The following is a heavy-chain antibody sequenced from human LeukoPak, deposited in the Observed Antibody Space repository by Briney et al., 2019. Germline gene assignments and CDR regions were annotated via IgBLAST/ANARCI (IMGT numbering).Heavy chain of an antibody. V-gene: IGHV3-30*18. CDR3: VKDGYCSSTSCYVPPPYYYGMDV. CDR2: ISYDGSNK. D-gene: IGHD2-2*03. Sequence: PGGSLRLSCAASGFTFSSYGMHWVRQAPGKGLEWVAVISYDGSNKYYAGSVKGRFTISRDNSKNTLYLQMNSLRAEDTAVYYCVKDGYCSSTSCYVPPPYYYGMDVWGQGTTVTVSS. CDR1: GFTFSSYG. J-gene: IGHJ6*02.